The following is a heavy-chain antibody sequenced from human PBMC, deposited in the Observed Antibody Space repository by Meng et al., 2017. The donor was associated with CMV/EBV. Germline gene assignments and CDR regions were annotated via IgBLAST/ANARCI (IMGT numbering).Heavy chain of an antibody. V-gene: IGHV4-61*02. CDR1: GGSIGSGSYY. Sequence: QVQLQESGPGLVKPSQTLSLTCTVSGGSIGSGSYYWSWIRQPAGKGLEWIGRIYTSGSTNYNPSLKSRVTISVDTSKNQFSLKLSSVTAADTAVYYCAREVVVITPYNWFDPWGQGTLVTVSS. CDR2: IYTSGST. CDR3: AREVVVITPYNWFDP. J-gene: IGHJ5*02. D-gene: IGHD3-22*01.